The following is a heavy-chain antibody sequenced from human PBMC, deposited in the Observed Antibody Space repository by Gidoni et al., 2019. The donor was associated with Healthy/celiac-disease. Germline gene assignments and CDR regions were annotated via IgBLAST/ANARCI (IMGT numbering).Heavy chain of an antibody. J-gene: IGHJ6*02. CDR2: IDSGGST. V-gene: IGHV3-66*02. D-gene: IGHD2-15*01. Sequence: EVQLVESGGGLVQPGGSLRLSCAASGFTVSSNYMSWVRQAPGKGLEWVSVIDSGGSTYYADSVKGRFTISRDNSKNTLYLQMNSLRAEDTAVYYCARDISNARYYYGMDVWGQGTTVTVSS. CDR3: ARDISNARYYYGMDV. CDR1: GFTVSSNY.